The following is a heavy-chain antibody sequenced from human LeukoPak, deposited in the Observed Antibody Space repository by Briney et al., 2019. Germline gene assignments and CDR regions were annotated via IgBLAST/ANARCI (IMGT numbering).Heavy chain of an antibody. CDR1: GYTFTDYY. CDR2: IDPNSGST. V-gene: IGHV1-2*02. D-gene: IGHD3/OR15-3a*01. J-gene: IGHJ4*02. Sequence: ASVKVSCKASGYTFTDYYIHWVRQAPGQGLEWMGWIDPNSGSTDYTQNFQGRVTMTRDTSIGTAYMELRSLKSDDTAVYYCARDRNDFWTGYSHDWGQGTLVTVSS. CDR3: ARDRNDFWTGYSHD.